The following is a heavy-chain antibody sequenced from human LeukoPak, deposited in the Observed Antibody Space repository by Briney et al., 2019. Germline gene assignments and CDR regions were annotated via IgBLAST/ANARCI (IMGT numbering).Heavy chain of an antibody. Sequence: GGSLRLSCAASGFTFDDYAMHWVRQAPGKGLEWVSLISWGGGSTYYADSVKGRFTISRDNSKNSLYLHMNSLRAEDTALYYCAKDRSVNSYGHFDYWGQGTLVTVSS. D-gene: IGHD3-10*01. J-gene: IGHJ4*02. CDR1: GFTFDDYA. V-gene: IGHV3-43D*04. CDR3: AKDRSVNSYGHFDY. CDR2: ISWGGGST.